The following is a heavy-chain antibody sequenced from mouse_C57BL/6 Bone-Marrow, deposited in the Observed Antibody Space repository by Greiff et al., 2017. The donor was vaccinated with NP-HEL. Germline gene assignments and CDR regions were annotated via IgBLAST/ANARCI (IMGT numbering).Heavy chain of an antibody. CDR1: GFTFSSYG. CDR3: ARQGDYGNLAWFAY. CDR2: ISSGGSYT. J-gene: IGHJ3*01. Sequence: EVKLMESGGDLVKPGGSLKLSCAASGFTFSSYGMSWVRQTPDKRLEWVATISSGGSYTYYPDSVKGRFTISRDNAKNTLYLQMSSLKSEDTAMYYCARQGDYGNLAWFAYWGQGTLVTVSA. D-gene: IGHD2-1*01. V-gene: IGHV5-6*01.